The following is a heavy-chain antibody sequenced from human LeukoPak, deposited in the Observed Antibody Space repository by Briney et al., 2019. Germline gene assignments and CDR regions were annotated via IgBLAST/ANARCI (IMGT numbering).Heavy chain of an antibody. Sequence: GGSLRLSCVVSGFTSSNYAMSWVRQAPGKGLEWVSAITGSGTSTYYADSLKGRFTISRDNSKNTVFLQMNSLRHEDTAIYYCVIWGDYDVLTGYYVPDYWGQGTLVTVSS. V-gene: IGHV3-23*01. J-gene: IGHJ4*02. CDR3: VIWGDYDVLTGYYVPDY. D-gene: IGHD3-9*01. CDR2: ITGSGTST. CDR1: GFTSSNYA.